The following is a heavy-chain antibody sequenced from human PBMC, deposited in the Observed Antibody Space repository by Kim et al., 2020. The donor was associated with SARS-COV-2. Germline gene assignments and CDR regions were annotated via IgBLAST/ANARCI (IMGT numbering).Heavy chain of an antibody. CDR3: ARGNDYGDYVYFQH. CDR1: GFTFSSYG. D-gene: IGHD4-17*01. CDR2: IWYDGSNK. V-gene: IGHV3-33*01. J-gene: IGHJ1*01. Sequence: GGSLRLSCAASGFTFSSYGMHWVRQAPGKGLEWVAVIWYDGSNKYYADSVKGRFTISRDNSKNTLYLQMNSLRAEDTAVYYCARGNDYGDYVYFQHWGQGTLVTVSS.